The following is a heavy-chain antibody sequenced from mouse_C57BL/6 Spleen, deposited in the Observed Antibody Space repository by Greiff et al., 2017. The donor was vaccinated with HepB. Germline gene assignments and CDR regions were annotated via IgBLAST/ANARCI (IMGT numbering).Heavy chain of an antibody. CDR2: IHPNSGST. CDR1: GYTFTSYW. Sequence: VQLQQPGAELVKPGASVKLSCKASGYTFTSYWMHWVKQRPGQGLEWIGMIHPNSGSTNYNEKLKSKATLTVDKSSSTAYMQLSSLTSEDSAVYYCARGYYYGSSPYFDYWGQGTTLTVSS. J-gene: IGHJ2*01. D-gene: IGHD1-1*01. V-gene: IGHV1-64*01. CDR3: ARGYYYGSSPYFDY.